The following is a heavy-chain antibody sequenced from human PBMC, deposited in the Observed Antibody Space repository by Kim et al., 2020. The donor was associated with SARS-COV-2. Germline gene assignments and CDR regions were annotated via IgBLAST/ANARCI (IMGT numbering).Heavy chain of an antibody. Sequence: YAASVKGRFMISRDDSKNIAYLQMNSLKTDDTAVYFCRRDDYYDSSGYYGYWGQGTLVTVSS. J-gene: IGHJ4*02. CDR3: RRDDYYDSSGYYGY. D-gene: IGHD3-22*01. V-gene: IGHV3-49*02.